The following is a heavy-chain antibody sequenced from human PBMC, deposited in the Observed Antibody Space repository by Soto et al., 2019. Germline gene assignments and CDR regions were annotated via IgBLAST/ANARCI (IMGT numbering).Heavy chain of an antibody. CDR1: GIKFSNYW. CDR2: IKQDGSEK. Sequence: EVHLVESGGGLVQPGGSLRLSCAASGIKFSNYWMTWVRQAPGKGLEWVANIKQDGSEKYYVESVKGRFTISRDNAKNSLYLQMNILTAEDTAVYYCARDQDDSSDAFDVWGQGTMVTVSS. D-gene: IGHD3-3*01. CDR3: ARDQDDSSDAFDV. V-gene: IGHV3-7*01. J-gene: IGHJ3*01.